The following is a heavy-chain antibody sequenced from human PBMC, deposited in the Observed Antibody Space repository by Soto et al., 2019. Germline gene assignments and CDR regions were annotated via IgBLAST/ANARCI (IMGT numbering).Heavy chain of an antibody. CDR3: ARDTPAFYGRSPHRMDV. V-gene: IGHV4-59*01. CDR1: GGSISSYY. D-gene: IGHD4-17*01. Sequence: PSETLSLTCTVSGGSISSYYWSWIRQPPGKGLEWIGYIYYSGSTNYNPSLKSRVTISVDTSKNQFSLKLSSVTAADTAVYYCARDTPAFYGRSPHRMDVWGQGSLVT. J-gene: IGHJ6*02. CDR2: IYYSGST.